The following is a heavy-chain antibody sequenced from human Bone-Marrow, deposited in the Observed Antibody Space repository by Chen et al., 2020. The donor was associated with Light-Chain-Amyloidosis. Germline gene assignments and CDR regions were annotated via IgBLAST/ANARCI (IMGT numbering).Heavy chain of an antibody. V-gene: IGHV5-51*01. J-gene: IGHJ4*02. CDR1: GYTFPNYW. Sequence: GQLEQSGPEVKKPGESLKISCKGSGYTFPNYWIGWVRQMPGKGLEWMGVIYPDDSDARYSPSFEGQVTISADKSITTAYLQWRSLKASDTAMYYCARRRDGYNFDYWGREPWSPSP. CDR3: ARRRDGYNFDY. CDR2: IYPDDSDA. D-gene: IGHD5-12*01.